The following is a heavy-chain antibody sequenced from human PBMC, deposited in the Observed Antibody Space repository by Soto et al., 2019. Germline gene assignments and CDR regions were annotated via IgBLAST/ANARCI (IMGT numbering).Heavy chain of an antibody. D-gene: IGHD2-8*01. Sequence: GGSLRLSCAASGFIFSSYAMSWVRQAPGKGLEWVSAISGSDGSTHYADSVKGRLTISRDNSKNTLYLQMNSLRAEDTAVYYWAKDPTHYCSNGVCYFDYWGQGALVTVSS. V-gene: IGHV3-23*01. CDR1: GFIFSSYA. CDR2: ISGSDGST. J-gene: IGHJ4*02. CDR3: AKDPTHYCSNGVCYFDY.